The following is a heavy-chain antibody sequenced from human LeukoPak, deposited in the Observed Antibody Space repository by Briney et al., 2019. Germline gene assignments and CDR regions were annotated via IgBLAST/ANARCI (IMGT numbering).Heavy chain of an antibody. CDR3: ARQYHYDSSGYPYAFEI. CDR1: GYRFASYW. Sequence: GESLKISCKGSGYRFASYWISWVRQMPGKGLEWMRRIDPSDSHTNYSPSFQGHVTISGDKSISTAYLQWSSLKASDTAMYYCARQYHYDSSGYPYAFEIWGPGTLVTVSS. V-gene: IGHV5-10-1*01. D-gene: IGHD3-22*01. J-gene: IGHJ3*02. CDR2: IDPSDSHT.